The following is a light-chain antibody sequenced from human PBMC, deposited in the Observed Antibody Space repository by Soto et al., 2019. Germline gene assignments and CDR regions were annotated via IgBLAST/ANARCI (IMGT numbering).Light chain of an antibody. CDR1: QSVSSSY. V-gene: IGKV3-20*01. Sequence: EIVLTQSPGTLSLSPGERATLSCRASQSVSSSYLAWYQQKPGQAPRLLIYGASSRATGIPDRFSGSGSGTDFTLTISRLEPEDFAVYYCQQYRSSPPFTFRPGTKVDIK. J-gene: IGKJ3*01. CDR3: QQYRSSPPFT. CDR2: GAS.